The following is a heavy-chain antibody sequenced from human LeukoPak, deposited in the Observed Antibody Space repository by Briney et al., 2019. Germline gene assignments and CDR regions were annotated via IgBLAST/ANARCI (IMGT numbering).Heavy chain of an antibody. J-gene: IGHJ6*02. CDR2: ISGHLRNI. CDR3: ARDRGYCSSTSCSISYYYYYYGMDV. D-gene: IGHD2-2*01. V-gene: IGHV3-9*01. Sequence: GGSLRLSCEASGFTFQNYAMHWVRQAPGKGLEWVSYISGHLRNIGYADSVKGRLTISRDNAKNSLYLQMNSLRAEDTAVYYCARDRGYCSSTSCSISYYYYYYGMDVWGQGTTVTVSS. CDR1: GFTFQNYA.